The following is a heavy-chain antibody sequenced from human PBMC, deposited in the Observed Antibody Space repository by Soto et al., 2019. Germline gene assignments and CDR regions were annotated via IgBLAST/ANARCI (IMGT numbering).Heavy chain of an antibody. Sequence: QLQLQESGPGLVQPSETLSLTCTVSGGSISSSNYYWGWIRQPPGKVLEWVATTYYSGSNYYNPSLESQVHIPVDTSKNQFSLKLTSVNAADTAVYYCAIHLNYRFYYYYYTDVWGKGTTVTVSS. V-gene: IGHV4-39*01. CDR3: AIHLNYRFYYYYYTDV. J-gene: IGHJ6*03. D-gene: IGHD3-10*01. CDR2: TYYSGSN. CDR1: GGSISSSNYY.